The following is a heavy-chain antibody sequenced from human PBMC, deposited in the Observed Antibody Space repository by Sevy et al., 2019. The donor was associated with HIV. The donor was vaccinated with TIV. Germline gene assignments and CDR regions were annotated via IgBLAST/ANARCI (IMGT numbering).Heavy chain of an antibody. Sequence: GGSLRLSCAASGFTFSNYWMSWVRQAPGKGLEWVANIKLDGSGKYYVHSVKGRFTISRDNAKNSLYLQMNSLRAEDTALYYCARDCSSTSCLWGLDVWGQGTTVTVSS. V-gene: IGHV3-7*03. CDR2: IKLDGSGK. CDR3: ARDCSSTSCLWGLDV. D-gene: IGHD2-2*01. CDR1: GFTFSNYW. J-gene: IGHJ6*02.